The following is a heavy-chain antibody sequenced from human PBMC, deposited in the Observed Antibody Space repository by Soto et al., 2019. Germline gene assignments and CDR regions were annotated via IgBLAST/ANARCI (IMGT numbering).Heavy chain of an antibody. J-gene: IGHJ3*02. CDR1: GGSISSGGYY. CDR2: IYYSGST. V-gene: IGHV4-31*01. CDR3: ASGGYSGYDGYDAFDI. Sequence: SETLSLTCTVSGGSISSGGYYWSWIRQHPGKGLEWIGYIYYSGSTYYNPSLKNQVTISVDTSKNQFSLKLSSVTAADTAVYYCASGGYSGYDGYDAFDIWGQGTMVTVSS. D-gene: IGHD5-12*01.